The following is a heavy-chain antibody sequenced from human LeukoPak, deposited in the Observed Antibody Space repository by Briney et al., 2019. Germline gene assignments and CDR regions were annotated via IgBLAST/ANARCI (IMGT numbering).Heavy chain of an antibody. CDR1: QFTFDSYG. D-gene: IGHD2-2*01. J-gene: IGHJ4*02. CDR2: ISFDGSTP. CDR3: AKDGYLGYCSSTSCSYFFDS. V-gene: IGHV3-30*18. Sequence: PGGSLRLSCAASQFTFDSYGMHWVRQAPGKGLEGVAVISFDGSTPSYADSVKGRFTISRDNSKNTLYLQMNSLRGEDSAVYYCAKDGYLGYCSSTSCSYFFDSWGQGTLVTVSS.